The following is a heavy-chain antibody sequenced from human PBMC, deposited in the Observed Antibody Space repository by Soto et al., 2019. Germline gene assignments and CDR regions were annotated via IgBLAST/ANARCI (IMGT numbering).Heavy chain of an antibody. CDR2: ISYDGSNK. V-gene: IGHV3-30*18. CDR3: AKDQYDILTGYSSPDY. D-gene: IGHD3-9*01. CDR1: GFTFSSYG. Sequence: GGSLRLSCAASGFTFSSYGMHWVRQAPGKGLEWVAVISYDGSNKYYADSVKGRFTISRDNSKNTLYLQMNSLRAEDTAVYYCAKDQYDILTGYSSPDYWGQGTLVTVSS. J-gene: IGHJ4*02.